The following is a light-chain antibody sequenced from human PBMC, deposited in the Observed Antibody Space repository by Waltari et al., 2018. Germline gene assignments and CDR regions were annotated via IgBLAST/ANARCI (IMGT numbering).Light chain of an antibody. CDR2: EKN. CDR3: GTWDSSLSVGV. V-gene: IGLV1-51*02. Sequence: QSVLTQPPSVSAAPGQKVTISCSGSSPNIGNNYVSWYQHFPGTAPKLLSYEKNKRPLGIPDRFIGSKSGTSATLDIHGLQTGDEADDYCGTWDSSLSVGVLGGGTKVTVL. CDR1: SPNIGNNY. J-gene: IGLJ2*01.